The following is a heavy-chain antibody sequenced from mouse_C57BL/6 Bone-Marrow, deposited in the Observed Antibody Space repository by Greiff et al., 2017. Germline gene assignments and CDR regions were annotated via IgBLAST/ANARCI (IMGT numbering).Heavy chain of an antibody. CDR1: GYTFTSYW. Sequence: QVKLQQPGAELVKPGASVKVSCTASGYTFTSYWLHWVKQRPGQGLEWIGRIHPADSDNNYNQKFKGKATLTVDNSYSTAYMQLRSLTSEDSAVYYCATFIGTDAMDYWGQGTSVTVSS. D-gene: IGHD2-14*01. J-gene: IGHJ4*01. CDR2: IHPADSDN. V-gene: IGHV1-74*01. CDR3: ATFIGTDAMDY.